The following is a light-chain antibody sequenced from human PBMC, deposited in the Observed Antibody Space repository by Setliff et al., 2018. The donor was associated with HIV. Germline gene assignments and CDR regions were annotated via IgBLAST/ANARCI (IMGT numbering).Light chain of an antibody. J-gene: IGLJ3*02. Sequence: SYELTQSPSVSVAPGKTARITCGGNNIGDKSVFWYQQKPGLAPVLVIYYDTDRPSGIPERFSGSNSGNTATLTISRVEAGDEADYSCQVWDSSSDAWVFGGGTKVTV. CDR3: QVWDSSSDAWV. CDR1: NIGDKS. CDR2: YDT. V-gene: IGLV3-21*04.